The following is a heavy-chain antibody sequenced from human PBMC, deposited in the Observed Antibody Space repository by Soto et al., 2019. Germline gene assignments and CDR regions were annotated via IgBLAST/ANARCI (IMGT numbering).Heavy chain of an antibody. CDR3: ARGRYGDY. CDR2: ISAHNGNT. J-gene: IGHJ4*02. Sequence: QVHLVQSGAEVKKPGASVKVFCKGSGYAFTTYGIIWVRQAPGQGLEWMGWISAHNGNTNYAQRLQGRVTVTRDTATSTAYMELRSLRSDDTAVYYCARGRYGDYWGQGALVTVSS. D-gene: IGHD1-1*01. CDR1: GYAFTTYG. V-gene: IGHV1-18*01.